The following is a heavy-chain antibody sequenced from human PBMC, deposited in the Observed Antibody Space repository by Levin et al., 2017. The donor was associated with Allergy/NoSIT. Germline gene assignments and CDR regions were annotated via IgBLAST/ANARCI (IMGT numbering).Heavy chain of an antibody. CDR3: ARGRGVEVAGNFDF. Sequence: PGGSLRLSCAVSGFTVSNNYINWVRQAPGKGLEWVSVIYSNGNTYYADSVKGRFTISRDSSKNTVHLQMNSLRAEDTAVYFCARGRGVEVAGNFDFWGQGTLVTVSS. V-gene: IGHV3-53*01. D-gene: IGHD5-24*01. CDR1: GFTVSNNY. J-gene: IGHJ4*02. CDR2: IYSNGNT.